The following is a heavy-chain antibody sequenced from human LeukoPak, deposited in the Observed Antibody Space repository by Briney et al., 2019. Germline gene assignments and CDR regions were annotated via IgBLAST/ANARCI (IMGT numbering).Heavy chain of an antibody. D-gene: IGHD6-19*01. Sequence: PGGSLRLSCAASGFTFSSYWMSWVRQAPGKGLEWVSVIYSGGSTYYADSVKGRFTISRDNSKNTLYLQMNSLRAEDTAVYYCARGLAYSSGWYAGYFDYWGQGTLVTVSS. CDR3: ARGLAYSSGWYAGYFDY. CDR2: IYSGGST. CDR1: GFTFSSYW. V-gene: IGHV3-53*01. J-gene: IGHJ4*02.